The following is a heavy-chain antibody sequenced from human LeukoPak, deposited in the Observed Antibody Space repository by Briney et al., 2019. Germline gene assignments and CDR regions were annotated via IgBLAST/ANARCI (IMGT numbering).Heavy chain of an antibody. CDR3: ARDCIGCHGFDY. J-gene: IGHJ4*02. V-gene: IGHV1-2*06. CDR2: INPNSGGT. Sequence: GASVKVSCKASGYTFTGYYMHWVRQAPGQGLEWMGRINPNSGGTNYVQKFQGRVTMTTDTSTSTAYMELRSLRSDDTAIYYCARDCIGCHGFDYWGQGTLVTVSS. CDR1: GYTFTGYY. D-gene: IGHD2-15*01.